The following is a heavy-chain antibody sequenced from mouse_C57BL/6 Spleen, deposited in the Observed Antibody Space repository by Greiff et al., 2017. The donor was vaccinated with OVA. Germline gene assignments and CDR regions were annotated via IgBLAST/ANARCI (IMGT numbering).Heavy chain of an antibody. CDR3: ASRYYGYDEAWFAY. CDR2: ISYSGST. J-gene: IGHJ3*01. D-gene: IGHD2-2*01. Sequence: EVKVEESGPGMVKPSQSLSLTCTVTGYSITSGYDWHWIRHFPGNKLEWMGYISYSGSTNYNPSLKSRISITHDTSKNHFFLKLNSVTTEDTATYYCASRYYGYDEAWFAYWGQGTLVTVSA. V-gene: IGHV3-1*01. CDR1: GYSITSGYD.